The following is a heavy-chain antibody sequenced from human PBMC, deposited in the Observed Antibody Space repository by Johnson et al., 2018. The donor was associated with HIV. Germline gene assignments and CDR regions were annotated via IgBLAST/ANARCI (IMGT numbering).Heavy chain of an antibody. CDR2: ISFDGSNE. D-gene: IGHD6-13*01. CDR3: ARDQPAGIGAIFDA. CDR1: GLNFSDYD. V-gene: IGHV3-30*04. J-gene: IGHJ3*01. Sequence: QVQLVESGGGVVQPGMFVTLSCAASGLNFSDYDMHWVRQAPGKGLEWVAVISFDGSNEYYADSVKGRFTISRDNVRKSLYLEMNSLRVDDTAVYYCARDQPAGIGAIFDAWGQGTLVTVSS.